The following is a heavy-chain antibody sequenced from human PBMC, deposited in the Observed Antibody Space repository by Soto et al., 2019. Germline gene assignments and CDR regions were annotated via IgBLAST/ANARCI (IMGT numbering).Heavy chain of an antibody. D-gene: IGHD5-12*01. CDR3: AGDLVPGYTGYSDY. CDR1: GYTFSNYG. CDR2: ISAYNGNT. J-gene: IGHJ4*02. Sequence: QVQLVQSGAEVKKPGASVKVSCKTSGYTFSNYGINWVRQAPGQGLEWMGWISAYNGNTNFAQKLQGRVSLTTDTSTTTAYMELRSLTSDDTAVYYCAGDLVPGYTGYSDYWGQGTLVTVSS. V-gene: IGHV1-18*01.